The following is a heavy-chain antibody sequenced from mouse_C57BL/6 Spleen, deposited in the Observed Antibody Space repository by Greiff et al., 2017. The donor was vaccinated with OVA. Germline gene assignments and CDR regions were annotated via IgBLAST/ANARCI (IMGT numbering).Heavy chain of an antibody. V-gene: IGHV1-76*01. Sequence: VQLQQSGAELVRPGASVKLSCKASGYTFTDYYINWVKQRPGQGLEWIARIYPGSGNTYYNEKFKGKATLTAEKSSSTAYMQLSSLTSEDSAVYFCARDIYYDYDDYFDYWGQGTTLTVSS. J-gene: IGHJ2*01. CDR1: GYTFTDYY. CDR3: ARDIYYDYDDYFDY. D-gene: IGHD2-4*01. CDR2: IYPGSGNT.